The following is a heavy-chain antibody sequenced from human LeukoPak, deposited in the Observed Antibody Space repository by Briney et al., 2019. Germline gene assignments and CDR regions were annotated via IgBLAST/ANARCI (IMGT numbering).Heavy chain of an antibody. J-gene: IGHJ4*02. D-gene: IGHD2-2*01. CDR2: ITSGGSMT. CDR1: GFIFSDYY. Sequence: PGGSLRLSCEASGFIFSDYYMSWIRQAPRKGLEWVSHITSGGSMTYYREFVKGRFTISRDNAEKSLYLQMNGLRVEDTAVYYCARYYCTSNSCHPMYYFDSWGQGTLVTVSS. V-gene: IGHV3-11*04. CDR3: ARYYCTSNSCHPMYYFDS.